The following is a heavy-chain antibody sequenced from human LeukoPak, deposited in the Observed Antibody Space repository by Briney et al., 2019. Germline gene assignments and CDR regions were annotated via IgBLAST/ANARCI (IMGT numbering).Heavy chain of an antibody. D-gene: IGHD7-27*01. CDR1: GFTFRNHG. Sequence: GGTLRLSCAASGFTFRNHGMNWVRQAPGKGLEWVSGISPSGGGTYYADSVKGRFTISRDDSKNTLSLQMNSLRVEDTALYYCAQDIAWGAFEHWGQGTLVTVSS. CDR3: AQDIAWGAFEH. J-gene: IGHJ4*02. CDR2: ISPSGGGT. V-gene: IGHV3-23*01.